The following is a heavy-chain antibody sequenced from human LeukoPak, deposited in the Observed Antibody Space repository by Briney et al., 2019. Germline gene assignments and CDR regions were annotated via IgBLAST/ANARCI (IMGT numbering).Heavy chain of an antibody. CDR3: AKDVVPDSGWDLDY. CDR2: IYPSGDST. V-gene: IGHV3-23*01. CDR1: GFTFSTYA. D-gene: IGHD6-19*01. Sequence: GGSLRLSCAASGFTFSTYAMSWVRQGPGKGLEWVSSIYPSGDSTFYADSVKGRFTISRDNSKNTLYLQMSSLRTEDTAIYYCAKDVVPDSGWDLDYWGQGTLVTVSS. J-gene: IGHJ4*02.